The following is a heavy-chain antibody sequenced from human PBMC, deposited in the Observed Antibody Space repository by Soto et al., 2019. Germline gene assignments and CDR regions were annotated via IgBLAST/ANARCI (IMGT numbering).Heavy chain of an antibody. V-gene: IGHV4-38-2*01. CDR2: IYYSGST. Sequence: SETLSLTCAVSGYSISSGYYWGWIRQPPGKGLEWIGTIYYSGSTYYNPSLKSRVTISVDTSKNQFSLKLSSVTAADTAVYYCARGVTGYYYGMDVWGQGTTVTVSS. CDR3: ARGVTGYYYGMDV. CDR1: GYSISSGYY. J-gene: IGHJ6*02. D-gene: IGHD2-21*02.